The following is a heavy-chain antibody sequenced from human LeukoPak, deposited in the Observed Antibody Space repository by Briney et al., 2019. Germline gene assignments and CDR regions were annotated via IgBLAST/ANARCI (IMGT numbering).Heavy chain of an antibody. CDR1: GFTFTTYA. CDR3: ARLSGTFGTTSRVLDA. V-gene: IGHV3-23*01. D-gene: IGHD1-1*01. Sequence: GGSLRLSCAASGFTFTTYAMTRVRQAPGKGLEWVSAIGGSDGNTYYADSVKGRFTISRDNSKNTLFLRMNNLGAEDTAPYYCARLSGTFGTTSRVLDAWGQGTLLTVSS. CDR2: IGGSDGNT. J-gene: IGHJ5*02.